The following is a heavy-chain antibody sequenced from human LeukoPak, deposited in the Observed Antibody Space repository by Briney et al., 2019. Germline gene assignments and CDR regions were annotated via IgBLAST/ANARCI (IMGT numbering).Heavy chain of an antibody. Sequence: SETLSLTCTVSGGSISSDDYSWGWIRQPPGKGLEWIGSIYYSGSTYYNPSLKSRVTISVDTSKNQFSLKLSSVTAADTAVYYCARHGDSSSWYGFDYWGQGTLVTVSS. V-gene: IGHV4-39*01. D-gene: IGHD6-13*01. CDR1: GGSISSDDYS. CDR2: IYYSGST. J-gene: IGHJ4*02. CDR3: ARHGDSSSWYGFDY.